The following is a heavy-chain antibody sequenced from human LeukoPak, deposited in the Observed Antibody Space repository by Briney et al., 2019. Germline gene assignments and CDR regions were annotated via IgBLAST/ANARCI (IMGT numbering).Heavy chain of an antibody. D-gene: IGHD3-9*01. CDR1: GFTFSSYA. J-gene: IGHJ4*02. Sequence: GGSLRLSCVASGFTFSSYAMHWVRQAPGKGLEWVAVISYDGSNKYYADSVKGRFTISRDNSKNTLYLQMNSLRAEDTAVYYCARGAGYTFDYWGQGTLVTVSS. CDR3: ARGAGYTFDY. V-gene: IGHV3-30*04. CDR2: ISYDGSNK.